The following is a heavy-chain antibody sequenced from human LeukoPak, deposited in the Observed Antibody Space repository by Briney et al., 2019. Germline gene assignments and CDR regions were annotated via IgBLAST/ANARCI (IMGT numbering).Heavy chain of an antibody. CDR1: GFTFNNYG. Sequence: GGSLRLSCAASGFTFNNYGMNWVRQAPGKGLEWVSGISGGGGSTYYADSVKGRFTISRDNSKNTLYLQMNSLRAEDTAVYYCARGYYDSGGYYPWYFDYWGQGTLVTVSS. D-gene: IGHD3-22*01. J-gene: IGHJ4*02. CDR3: ARGYYDSGGYYPWYFDY. CDR2: ISGGGGST. V-gene: IGHV3-23*01.